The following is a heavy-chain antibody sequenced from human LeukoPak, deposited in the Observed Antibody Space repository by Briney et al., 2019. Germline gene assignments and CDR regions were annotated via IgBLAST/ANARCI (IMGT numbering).Heavy chain of an antibody. J-gene: IGHJ4*02. V-gene: IGHV1-69*04. CDR1: GGTFSSYA. CDR2: IIPILGIA. CDR3: AKCRGSSWYNDY. Sequence: SVKVSCKASGGTFSSYAISWVRQAPGQGLEWMGRIIPILGIANYAQKFQGRVTITADKSTSTAYMELSSLRSEDTAVYYCAKCRGSSWYNDYWGQGTLVTVSS. D-gene: IGHD6-13*01.